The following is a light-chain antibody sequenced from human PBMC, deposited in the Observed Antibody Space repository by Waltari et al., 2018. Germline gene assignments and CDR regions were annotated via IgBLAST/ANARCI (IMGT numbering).Light chain of an antibody. V-gene: IGKV1-8*01. CDR3: QQYYSYPRT. J-gene: IGKJ1*01. Sequence: AIRVTQSPSSLSASTGDRVTITCRARQGISSYLAWYQQKPGKAPKLLIYAASTLQSGVPSRVSGSCSGTDFTLTISCLQSDDFATEYWQQYYSYPRTFGQGTKVEIK. CDR1: QGISSY. CDR2: AAS.